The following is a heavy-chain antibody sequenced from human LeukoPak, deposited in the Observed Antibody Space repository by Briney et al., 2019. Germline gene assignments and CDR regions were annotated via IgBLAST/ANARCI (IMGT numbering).Heavy chain of an antibody. Sequence: SETLSLTCTVSGGSISSYYWSWIRQPPGKGLEWIGYIYYSGSTNYNPSLKSRVTISVDTSKNQFSLKLSSVTAADTAVYYCARGQRGFRAFDIWGQGTMVTVSS. D-gene: IGHD3-10*01. CDR2: IYYSGST. CDR3: ARGQRGFRAFDI. J-gene: IGHJ3*02. V-gene: IGHV4-59*01. CDR1: GGSISSYY.